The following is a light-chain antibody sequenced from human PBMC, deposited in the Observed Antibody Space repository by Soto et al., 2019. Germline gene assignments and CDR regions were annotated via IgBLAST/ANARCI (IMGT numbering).Light chain of an antibody. CDR3: LQYDSSPWT. CDR1: QSVSSSF. J-gene: IGKJ1*01. CDR2: GAS. V-gene: IGKV3-20*01. Sequence: ESVLTQSPGTLSLSPGERATLSCRASQSVSSSFLAWYQQKPGQAPRLLIYGASSRATDIPDRFSGSGSGTDFTLTISRLEPEDFAVYYCLQYDSSPWTFGQGTKVEIK.